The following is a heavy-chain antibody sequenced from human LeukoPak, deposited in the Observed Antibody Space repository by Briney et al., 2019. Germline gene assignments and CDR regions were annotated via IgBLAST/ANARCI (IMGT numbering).Heavy chain of an antibody. CDR1: GFTFSSYE. Sequence: PGGSLRLSCAASGFTFSSYEMNWVRQAPGKGLEWVSYISSSGSTIYYADSVKGRFTISRDNSKNTLYLQMNSLRAEDTAVYYCARDTNRAFDIWGQGTMVTVSS. V-gene: IGHV3-48*03. J-gene: IGHJ3*02. CDR2: ISSSGSTI. CDR3: ARDTNRAFDI.